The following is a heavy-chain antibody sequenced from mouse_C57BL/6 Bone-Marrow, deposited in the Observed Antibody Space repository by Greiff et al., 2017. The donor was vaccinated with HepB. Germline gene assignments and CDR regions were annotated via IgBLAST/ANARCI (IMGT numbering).Heavy chain of an antibody. Sequence: EVKLMESGPELVKPGASVKIPCKASGYTFTDYNMDWVKQSHGKSLEWIGDINPNNGGTIYNQKFKGKATLTVDKSSSTAYMELRSLTSEDTAVYYCARTPHYYGSSYQFAYWGQGTLVTVSA. CDR1: GYTFTDYN. J-gene: IGHJ3*01. CDR2: INPNNGGT. CDR3: ARTPHYYGSSYQFAY. D-gene: IGHD1-1*01. V-gene: IGHV1-18*01.